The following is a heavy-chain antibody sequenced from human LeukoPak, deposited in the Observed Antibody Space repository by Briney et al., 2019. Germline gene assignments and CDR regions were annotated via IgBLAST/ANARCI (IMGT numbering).Heavy chain of an antibody. J-gene: IGHJ4*02. D-gene: IGHD2-8*02. V-gene: IGHV1-46*01. CDR3: AREESGGYFDY. CDR2: INPSGSNT. CDR1: GFTFTNYY. Sequence: ASVKVSCKASGFTFTNYYMHWVRQAPGQGLEWMGLINPSGSNTNYAQKFRGRVTMTRDTSATTVYMELSSLRSEDTAVYCCAREESGGYFDYGGQGTLVSVSS.